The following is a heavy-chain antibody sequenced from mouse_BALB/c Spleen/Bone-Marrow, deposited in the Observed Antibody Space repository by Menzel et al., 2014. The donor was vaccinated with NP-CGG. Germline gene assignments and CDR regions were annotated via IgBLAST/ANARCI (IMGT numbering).Heavy chain of an antibody. CDR1: GYTFTSYW. V-gene: IGHV1-7*01. Sequence: QVHVKQSGAELAKPGASVKMSCKASGYTFTSYWMHWVKRRPEQGLEWIGYINPSTGYTEYNQKSKDKATLTTDKSSSTAYMQLSSLTSEDSAVYYCARYYRYDGFAYWGQGTLVTVSA. CDR2: INPSTGYT. D-gene: IGHD2-14*01. J-gene: IGHJ3*01. CDR3: ARYYRYDGFAY.